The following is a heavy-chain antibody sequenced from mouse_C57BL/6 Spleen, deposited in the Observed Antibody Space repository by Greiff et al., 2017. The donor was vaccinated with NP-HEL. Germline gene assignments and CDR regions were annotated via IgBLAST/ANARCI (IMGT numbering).Heavy chain of an antibody. J-gene: IGHJ3*01. CDR2: IDPSDSET. CDR3: AKGGVYDSLAC. V-gene: IGHV1-52*01. CDR1: GYTFTSYW. Sequence: QVQLQQPGAELVRPGSSVKLSCKASGYTFTSYWMHWVKQRPIQGLEWIGNIDPSDSETHYNQKFKDKATLTVDKSSSPAYMQLSSLTSEDSAVYYCAKGGVYDSLACWGQGTLVTVSA. D-gene: IGHD2-4*01.